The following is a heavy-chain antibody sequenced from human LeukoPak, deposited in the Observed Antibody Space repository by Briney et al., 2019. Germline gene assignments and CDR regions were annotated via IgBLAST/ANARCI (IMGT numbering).Heavy chain of an antibody. CDR3: ARTPYCSGGSCYGWFDP. Sequence: GGSLRLSCAASGFTFSSYSMNWVRQAPGKGLEWVSSISSSSSYIYYADSVKGRFTISRDNAKNSLYLQMNSLRAEDTAVYYCARTPYCSGGSCYGWFDPWGQGTLVTVSS. CDR1: GFTFSSYS. CDR2: ISSSSSYI. J-gene: IGHJ5*02. V-gene: IGHV3-21*01. D-gene: IGHD2-15*01.